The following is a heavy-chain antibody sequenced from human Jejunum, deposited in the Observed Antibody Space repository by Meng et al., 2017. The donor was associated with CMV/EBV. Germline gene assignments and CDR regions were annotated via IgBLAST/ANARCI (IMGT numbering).Heavy chain of an antibody. CDR2: VNAGNGNT. J-gene: IGHJ2*01. CDR1: GHPFSNYA. V-gene: IGHV1-3*01. CDR3: ASERWGSGYLDL. D-gene: IGHD4-23*01. Sequence: CKAFGHPFSNYAMHWVRQAPGQRLEWMGLVNAGNGNTRYSQKFQGRVTISRDTSASTVYMELSSLTSEDTAVYYCASERWGSGYLDLWGRGSLVTVSS.